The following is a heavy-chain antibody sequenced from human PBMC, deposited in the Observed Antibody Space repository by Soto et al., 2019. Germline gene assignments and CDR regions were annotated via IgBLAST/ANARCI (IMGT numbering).Heavy chain of an antibody. CDR3: ARVPLLWFGELFSYYYYGMDV. CDR2: IIPIFGTA. Sequence: QVQLVQSGAEVKKPGSSVKVSCKASGGTFSSYAISWVRQAPGQGLEWMGGIIPIFGTANYAQKFQGRVTITADKSTSTAYMELSSLRSEDTAVYYCARVPLLWFGELFSYYYYGMDVWGQGTTVTVSS. V-gene: IGHV1-69*06. J-gene: IGHJ6*02. CDR1: GGTFSSYA. D-gene: IGHD3-10*01.